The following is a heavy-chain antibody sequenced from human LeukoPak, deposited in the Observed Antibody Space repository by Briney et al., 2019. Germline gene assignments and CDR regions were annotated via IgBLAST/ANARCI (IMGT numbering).Heavy chain of an antibody. J-gene: IGHJ4*02. Sequence: PGRYLRLSCAASGFTFSSYGMHWVRQAQGKGLEWVAVISYDGSNKYYADSVKGRFTISRDNSKNTLYLQMNSLRAEDTAVYYCAKERTYYYDSSGYNPLGYWGQGTLVTVSS. V-gene: IGHV3-30*18. CDR3: AKERTYYYDSSGYNPLGY. D-gene: IGHD3-22*01. CDR1: GFTFSSYG. CDR2: ISYDGSNK.